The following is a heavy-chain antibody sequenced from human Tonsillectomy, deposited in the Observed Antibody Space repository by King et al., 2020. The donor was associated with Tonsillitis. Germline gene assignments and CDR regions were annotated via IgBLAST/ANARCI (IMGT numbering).Heavy chain of an antibody. CDR2: IYWKDDK. V-gene: IGHV2-5*01. Sequence: TLQESGPTLVKPTQTLTLTCSFSEFSLSTNGVGVGWLRQPPGKALEWLALIYWKDDKRYSPSLRSRLTITKDTSKNQVVLTMTNMDPVNTATYYCAHYLFRYFDYWGQGTLVTVSS. CDR3: AHYLFRYFDY. D-gene: IGHD2-21*01. J-gene: IGHJ4*02. CDR1: EFSLSTNGVG.